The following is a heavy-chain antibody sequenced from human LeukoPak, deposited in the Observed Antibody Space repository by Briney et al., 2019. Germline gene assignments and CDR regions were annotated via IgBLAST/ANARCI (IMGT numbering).Heavy chain of an antibody. Sequence: GGSLRLSCAASGFTFTNYAMNWVRQAPGKGLEWVSALTSTGLTTYYADSVKGRFTISRDNSKNTLYLQMNSLRAEDTALYYCAKDWGKYPFAGTFDSWGQGTLVTVSS. V-gene: IGHV3-23*01. CDR3: AKDWGKYPFAGTFDS. CDR2: LTSTGLTT. J-gene: IGHJ4*02. CDR1: GFTFTNYA. D-gene: IGHD3-16*01.